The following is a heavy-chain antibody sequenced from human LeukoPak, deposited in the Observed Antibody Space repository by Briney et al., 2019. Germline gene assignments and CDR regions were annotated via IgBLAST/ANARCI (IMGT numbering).Heavy chain of an antibody. CDR3: ARVSGSYLSPFDY. J-gene: IGHJ4*02. V-gene: IGHV1-2*02. CDR1: GYTFTGYY. CDR2: INPNSGGT. Sequence: ASVKVSCKASGYTFTGYYMHWVRQASGQGLEWMGWINPNSGGTNYAQKFQGRVTMTRDTSISTAYMELSRLRSDDTAVYYCARVSGSYLSPFDYWGQGTLVTVSS. D-gene: IGHD1-26*01.